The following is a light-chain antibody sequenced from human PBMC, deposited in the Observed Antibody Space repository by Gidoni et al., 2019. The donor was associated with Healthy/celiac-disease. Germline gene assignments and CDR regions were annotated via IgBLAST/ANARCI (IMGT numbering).Light chain of an antibody. J-gene: IGLJ2*01. Sequence: QLVLPQSPSASASLGASVKLTCTLSSGHSSYAIAWHQPQPEKGPRYLMKLNSDGSHSKGDVIPDRFSGSSSGAERYLTISSLQSEDEADYYCQTWGTGIRVFGGGTKLTVL. CDR3: QTWGTGIRV. CDR1: SGHSSYA. V-gene: IGLV4-69*01. CDR2: LNSDGSH.